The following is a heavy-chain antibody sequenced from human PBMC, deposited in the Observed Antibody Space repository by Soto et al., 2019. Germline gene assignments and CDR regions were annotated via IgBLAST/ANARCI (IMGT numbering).Heavy chain of an antibody. V-gene: IGHV4-34*01. CDR2: INHSGST. D-gene: IGHD2-2*02. CDR1: GGSFSGYY. J-gene: IGHJ4*02. Sequence: QVQLQQWGAGLLKPSETLSLTYAVYGGSFSGYYWSWIRQPPGKGLEWIGEINHSGSTNYNPSLKSRVTISVDTSKNQFSLKLSSVTAADTAVYYCARGLRVRYCSSTSCYSRGFDYWGQGTLVTVSS. CDR3: ARGLRVRYCSSTSCYSRGFDY.